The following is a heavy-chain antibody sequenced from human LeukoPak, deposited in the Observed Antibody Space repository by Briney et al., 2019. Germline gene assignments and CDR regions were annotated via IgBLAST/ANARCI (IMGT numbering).Heavy chain of an antibody. CDR3: ARERGSGSHYAIDI. J-gene: IGHJ3*02. Sequence: GRSLRLSCAASGFIFSTYGMHWVRQAPGKGLEWVAVIWYDGSNRNYADSVKGRFTISRDNSKNTVYLQMNTLRGEDTAVYYCARERGSGSHYAIDIWGQGTMVTVSS. CDR1: GFIFSTYG. CDR2: IWYDGSNR. V-gene: IGHV3-33*01. D-gene: IGHD3-10*01.